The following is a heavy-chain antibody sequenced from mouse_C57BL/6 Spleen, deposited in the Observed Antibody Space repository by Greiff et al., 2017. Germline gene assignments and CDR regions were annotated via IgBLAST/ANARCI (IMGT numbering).Heavy chain of an antibody. Sequence: QVQLKESGAELVRPGTSVKVSCKASGYAFTNYSIEWVKQRPGQGLEWIGVINPGSGGTNYNEKFKGKATLTADKSSSTAYMQLSSLTSEDSAVYFCARRTVVADFDYWGQGTTLTVSS. CDR1: GYAFTNYS. J-gene: IGHJ2*01. V-gene: IGHV1-54*01. CDR2: INPGSGGT. D-gene: IGHD1-1*01. CDR3: ARRTVVADFDY.